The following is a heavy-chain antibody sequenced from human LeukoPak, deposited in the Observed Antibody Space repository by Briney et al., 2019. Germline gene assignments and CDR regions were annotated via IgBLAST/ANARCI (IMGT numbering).Heavy chain of an antibody. CDR3: ARGSSKNQYTSGWYYDS. CDR2: ISYDGGTE. CDR1: GFSFSNYA. D-gene: IGHD6-19*01. Sequence: GGSLRLSCAGSGFSFSNYAVHWVRQASGKGLEWVAVISYDGGTEYYADSVKGRFTISRDNSKNTLYPQMNSLRAEDTAVYYCARGSSKNQYTSGWYYDSWGQGTLVTVSS. V-gene: IGHV3-30*04. J-gene: IGHJ4*02.